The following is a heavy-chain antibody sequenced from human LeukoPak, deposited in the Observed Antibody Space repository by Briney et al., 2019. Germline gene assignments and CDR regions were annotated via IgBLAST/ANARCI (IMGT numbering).Heavy chain of an antibody. Sequence: PSETLSLTCAVSGGSISSNTYSWNWIRQRPGKGLEWIGYIYYSGRTSYNPSLESRVTFSVDTSKNQFSLKLRSVTAADTAVYFCARDAYPVPFDYWGRGTLVTVSS. CDR3: ARDAYPVPFDY. V-gene: IGHV4-31*11. J-gene: IGHJ4*02. CDR2: IYYSGRT. CDR1: GGSISSNTYS.